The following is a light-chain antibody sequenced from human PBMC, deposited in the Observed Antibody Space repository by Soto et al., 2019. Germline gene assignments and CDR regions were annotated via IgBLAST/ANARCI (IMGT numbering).Light chain of an antibody. CDR3: TSYSRYRVLV. Sequence: SALTQPASVSGSLGQSITIPCTGTSSDIGGYEYVSWYQQHPGKAPKLIIFEVSNRPSGVSDRFSGSNSGNTASLTISGLQAEDEADYYCTSYSRYRVLVFGGGTKVTVL. V-gene: IGLV2-14*01. CDR1: SSDIGGYEY. CDR2: EVS. J-gene: IGLJ3*02.